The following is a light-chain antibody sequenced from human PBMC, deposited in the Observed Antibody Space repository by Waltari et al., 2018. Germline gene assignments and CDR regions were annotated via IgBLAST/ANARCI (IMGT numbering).Light chain of an antibody. CDR2: DDS. J-gene: IGLJ2*01. Sequence: SYVLTQPPSVSVAPGKSATITCGGNDIGSKSVPWYQQKPGQFPVLVVHDDSGRPSVNPERFSGSNSGNTATLTITRVEVGDEADYYCQVLDRSTDHSIFGGGTELTVL. CDR1: DIGSKS. V-gene: IGLV3-21*03. CDR3: QVLDRSTDHSI.